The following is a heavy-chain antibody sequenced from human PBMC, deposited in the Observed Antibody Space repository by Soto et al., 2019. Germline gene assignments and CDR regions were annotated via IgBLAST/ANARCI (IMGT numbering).Heavy chain of an antibody. CDR2: VIPLLDAS. CDR3: ASGKSQMSQDRMGFYYYMDV. V-gene: IGHV1-69*08. Sequence: QVQLVQSGADVKKPGSSVKISCTASGAAFSNYTFTWVRRAPGQGLEWVGRVIPLLDASNYAEKFQDRATISADRSTSTVYTEVSGLRSEDSAIYYCASGKSQMSQDRMGFYYYMDVWGKGTTVTVSS. CDR1: GAAFSNYT. D-gene: IGHD1-1*01. J-gene: IGHJ6*03.